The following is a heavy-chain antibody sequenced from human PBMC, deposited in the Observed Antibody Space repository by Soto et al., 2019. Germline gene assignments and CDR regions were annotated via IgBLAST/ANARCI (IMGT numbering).Heavy chain of an antibody. Sequence: QILQVQSGAEVKKPGASVKVSCKASGYTFTNYDIGWVRQAPGQGLEWMGWISPYSGNTKYAQKFQGRVTMTTDTSTTTAYMELRSLRSDDTAVFYCVRFASSGWYTGGYWGQGTLVTVSS. CDR1: GYTFTNYD. J-gene: IGHJ4*02. D-gene: IGHD6-19*01. CDR3: VRFASSGWYTGGY. V-gene: IGHV1-18*01. CDR2: ISPYSGNT.